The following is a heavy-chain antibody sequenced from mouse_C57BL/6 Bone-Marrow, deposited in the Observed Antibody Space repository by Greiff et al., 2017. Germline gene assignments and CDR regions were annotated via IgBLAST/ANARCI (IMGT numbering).Heavy chain of an antibody. CDR1: GYTFTTYP. CDR3: ARGGNYGGYYFDY. Sequence: VKLVESGAELVKPGASVTMSCKASGYTFTTYPIEWMKQNHGKSLEWIGNFHPYNDDTKYNEKFKGKATLTVEKSSSTVYLELSRLTSDDSAVYYCARGGNYGGYYFDYWGQGTTLTVSS. D-gene: IGHD2-1*01. J-gene: IGHJ2*01. V-gene: IGHV1-47*01. CDR2: FHPYNDDT.